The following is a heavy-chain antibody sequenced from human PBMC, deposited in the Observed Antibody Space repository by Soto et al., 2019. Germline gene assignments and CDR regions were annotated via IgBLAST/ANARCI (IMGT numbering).Heavy chain of an antibody. V-gene: IGHV4-30-2*01. Sequence: QLQLQDSGSGLVKPSQTLSLTCAVSGGSISSGGYSWSWIRQPPGKGLEWIGYIYHSGSTYYNPSLKSRVTISVDRSKNQISLKLSSVTAADTAVYYCARGMTTVTTFDYWSQGTLVTVSS. CDR1: GGSISSGGYS. CDR3: ARGMTTVTTFDY. CDR2: IYHSGST. D-gene: IGHD4-17*01. J-gene: IGHJ4*02.